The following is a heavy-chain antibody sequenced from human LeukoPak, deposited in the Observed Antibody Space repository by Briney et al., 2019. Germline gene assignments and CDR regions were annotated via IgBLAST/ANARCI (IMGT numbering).Heavy chain of an antibody. V-gene: IGHV4-59*01. Sequence: SETLSLTCTVSGGSISSYYWSWIRQPPGKGLGWIGYIYYSGSTNYNPSLKSRVTIPVDTSKNQFSLKLSSVTAADTAVYYCARVRDTAMVGAYNWFDPWGQGTLVTVSS. D-gene: IGHD5-18*01. CDR3: ARVRDTAMVGAYNWFDP. CDR2: IYYSGST. CDR1: GGSISSYY. J-gene: IGHJ5*02.